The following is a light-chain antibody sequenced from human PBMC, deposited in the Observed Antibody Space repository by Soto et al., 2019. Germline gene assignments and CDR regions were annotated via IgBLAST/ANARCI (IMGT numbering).Light chain of an antibody. CDR1: SSDIGHYDY. Sequence: QSALTQPASVSGSPGQSITISCTGTSSDIGHYDYVSWYQQHPGEAPKLMIYHVTYRPSGVSNRYSGSKSGNSASLTISGLQADDEADYYCCSLTTSHTYVFGSGTKLTV. CDR2: HVT. V-gene: IGLV2-14*03. CDR3: CSLTTSHTYV. J-gene: IGLJ1*01.